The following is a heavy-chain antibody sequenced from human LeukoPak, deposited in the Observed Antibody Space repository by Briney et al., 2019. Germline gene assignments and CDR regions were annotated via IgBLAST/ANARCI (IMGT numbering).Heavy chain of an antibody. Sequence: GGSLRLSCAASGFTFDDYAMHWVRQAPGKGLEWVSGISWNSGSIGYADSVKGRFTISRDNAKNSLYLQMNSLRAEDTAVYYCARSNGDYAFDYGGQGTLVTVSS. V-gene: IGHV3-9*01. CDR2: ISWNSGSI. D-gene: IGHD4-17*01. CDR3: ARSNGDYAFDY. J-gene: IGHJ4*02. CDR1: GFTFDDYA.